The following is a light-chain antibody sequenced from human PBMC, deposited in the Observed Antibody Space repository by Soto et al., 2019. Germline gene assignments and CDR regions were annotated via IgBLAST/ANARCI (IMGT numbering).Light chain of an antibody. CDR3: MQSIELPRT. CDR1: QSLLQRDGNTY. V-gene: IGKV2D-29*02. CDR2: AVS. J-gene: IGKJ1*01. Sequence: IVMTQTPLSLSVTPGQPASISCKSSQSLLQRDGNTYLYWFLQKPGQSPQLLIYAVSNRFSGVPERLSGSGSGTDFTLKISRVEAEDVGVYYCMQSIELPRTFGQGTKVEIK.